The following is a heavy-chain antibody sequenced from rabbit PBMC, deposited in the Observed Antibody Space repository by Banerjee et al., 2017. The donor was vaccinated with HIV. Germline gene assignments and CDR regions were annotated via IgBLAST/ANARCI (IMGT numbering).Heavy chain of an antibody. CDR3: ARDLAGVIGWNFNL. J-gene: IGHJ4*01. D-gene: IGHD4-1*01. CDR2: IDTHSSGST. V-gene: IGHV1S45*01. Sequence: QEQLVESGGGLVQPEGSLTLTCTASGFSFSSSYWICWVRQAPGKGLEWIACIDTHSSGSTYYANWAQGRFTISKISSTTVTLQMTSLTAADTATYFCARDLAGVIGWNFNLWGPGTLVTV. CDR1: GFSFSSSYW.